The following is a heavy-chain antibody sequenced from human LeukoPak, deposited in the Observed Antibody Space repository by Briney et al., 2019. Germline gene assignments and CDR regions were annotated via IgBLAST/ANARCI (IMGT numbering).Heavy chain of an antibody. J-gene: IGHJ4*02. CDR3: ASPGRVGGIAALDY. Sequence: GGSLRLSCAASGFTFSSYAMHWVRQAPGKGLEWVAVISYDGSNKYYADSVKGRFTISRDNSKNTLYLQMNSLRAEDTAVYYCASPGRVGGIAALDYWGQGTLVTVSS. CDR1: GFTFSSYA. V-gene: IGHV3-30-3*01. D-gene: IGHD6-6*01. CDR2: ISYDGSNK.